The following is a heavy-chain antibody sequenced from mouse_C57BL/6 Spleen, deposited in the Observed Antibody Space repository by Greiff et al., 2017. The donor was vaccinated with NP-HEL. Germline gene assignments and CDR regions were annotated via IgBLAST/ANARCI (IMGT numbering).Heavy chain of an antibody. Sequence: EVKLVESGGGLVKPGGSLKLSCAASGFTFSSYTMSWVRQTPEKRLEWVATISGGGGNTYYPDSVKGRFTISRDNAKNTLYLQMSSLRSEDTALYYCARHNNHMDYYAMDYWGQGTSVTVSS. CDR2: ISGGGGNT. J-gene: IGHJ4*01. D-gene: IGHD6-1*01. CDR3: ARHNNHMDYYAMDY. CDR1: GFTFSSYT. V-gene: IGHV5-9*01.